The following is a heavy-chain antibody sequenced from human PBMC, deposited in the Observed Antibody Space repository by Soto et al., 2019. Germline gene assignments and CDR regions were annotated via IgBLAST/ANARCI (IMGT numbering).Heavy chain of an antibody. D-gene: IGHD3-16*01. V-gene: IGHV1-3*01. CDR1: GYTFTSYP. Sequence: ASVKVSCKASGYTFTSYPVHWVRQAPGQRLEWMGWINAGNGNTNYSQKFQGRVTITRDTSTSTAYMELSSLRSEDTAVYYCARVAPDVVTFGPFDPWGQGTLVTVSS. J-gene: IGHJ5*02. CDR2: INAGNGNT. CDR3: ARVAPDVVTFGPFDP.